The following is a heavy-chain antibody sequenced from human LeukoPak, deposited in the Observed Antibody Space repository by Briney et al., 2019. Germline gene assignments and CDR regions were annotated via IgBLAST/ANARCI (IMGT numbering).Heavy chain of an antibody. V-gene: IGHV3-9*01. Sequence: GGSLRLSCAASGFTFDDYAMHWVRQAPGKGLEWVSGISWNSGSIAYADSVKGRFTISRDNAKNSLYLQMNSLSAEDTALYYCAKHLDYWGQGTLVTVSS. CDR2: ISWNSGSI. CDR3: AKHLDY. J-gene: IGHJ4*02. CDR1: GFTFDDYA.